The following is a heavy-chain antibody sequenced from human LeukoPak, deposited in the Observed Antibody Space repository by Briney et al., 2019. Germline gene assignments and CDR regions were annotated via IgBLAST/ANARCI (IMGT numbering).Heavy chain of an antibody. CDR1: AFSLSAYN. D-gene: IGHD1-26*01. J-gene: IGHJ4*02. CDR3: VRDRGTYRPIDY. Sequence: PGGSLRLSCAASAFSLSAYNMNWVRQAPGKGLEWVSSISYTGTYIYYADSVKGRYTISRDNAQNSLYLQMNSLRAEDTAIYYCVRDRGTYRPIDYWGQGTLVTVSS. CDR2: ISYTGTYI. V-gene: IGHV3-21*04.